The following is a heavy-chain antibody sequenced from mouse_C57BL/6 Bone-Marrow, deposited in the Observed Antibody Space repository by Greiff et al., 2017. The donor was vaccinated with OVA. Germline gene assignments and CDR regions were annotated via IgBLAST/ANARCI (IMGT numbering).Heavy chain of an antibody. D-gene: IGHD4-1*01. CDR1: GFTFSDYG. CDR3: ARRTGFFDY. V-gene: IGHV5-17*01. Sequence: EVKVVESGGGLVKPGGSLKLSCAASGFTFSDYGMHWVRQAPEKGLEWVAYISSGSSTIYYADTVKGRFTISRYNAKNTLFLQMSSLRSEDTAMYYCARRTGFFDYWVQGTTLTVSS. J-gene: IGHJ2*01. CDR2: ISSGSSTI.